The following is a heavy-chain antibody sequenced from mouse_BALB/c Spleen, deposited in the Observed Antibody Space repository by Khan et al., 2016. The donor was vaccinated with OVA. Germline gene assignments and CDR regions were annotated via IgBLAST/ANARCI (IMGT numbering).Heavy chain of an antibody. Sequence: VQLKQSGPGLVKPSQSLSLTCTVTGYSITSGYGWNWIRQFPGNKLEWMGYISYSGSTNYNPTLKRRISITRDTSKNQFFLQLNSVTTEDTATYNCARTARIKYWGQGTTLTVSS. CDR1: GYSITSGYG. V-gene: IGHV3-2*02. CDR2: ISYSGST. CDR3: ARTARIKY. J-gene: IGHJ2*01. D-gene: IGHD1-2*01.